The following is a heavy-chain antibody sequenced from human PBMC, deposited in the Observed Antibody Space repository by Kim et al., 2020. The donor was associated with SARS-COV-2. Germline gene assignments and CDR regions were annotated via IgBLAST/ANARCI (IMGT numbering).Heavy chain of an antibody. CDR3: AREVGVSWQTSSYFYGLDV. CDR2: ISYDGSNT. CDR1: GFNFSAYG. D-gene: IGHD1-26*01. Sequence: GGSLRLSCATSGFNFSAYGFHWVRQAPNKGLEWVAVISYDGSNTLYAPSVKGRLTISRDNFKSTLHLQLNRLRVEDTAVYYCAREVGVSWQTSSYFYGLDVWGQGTTVSVSS. J-gene: IGHJ6*02. V-gene: IGHV3-30*19.